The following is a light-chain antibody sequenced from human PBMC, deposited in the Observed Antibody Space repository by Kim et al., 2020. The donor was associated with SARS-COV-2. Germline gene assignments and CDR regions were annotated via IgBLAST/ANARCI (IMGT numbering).Light chain of an antibody. J-gene: IGKJ2*01. CDR2: WAS. CDR3: QQYYSTPYT. CDR1: QSVLYSSNNQNS. V-gene: IGKV4-1*01. Sequence: ATINCKSSQSVLYSSNNQNSLSWYQQKPGQPPKLLIYWASTREYGVPDRFSGSGSGTDFTLTISSLQAEDVAVYYCQQYYSTPYTFGQGTKLEI.